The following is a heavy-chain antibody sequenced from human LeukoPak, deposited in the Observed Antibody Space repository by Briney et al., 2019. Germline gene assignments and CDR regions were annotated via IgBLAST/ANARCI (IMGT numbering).Heavy chain of an antibody. CDR3: AKVDGYNVGY. Sequence: GGSLRLSCAASRFTFSTYGMHWVRQAPGKGLEWVAFIRYDGSNKHYADSVKGRFTISRDNSKNTLYLQMNSLRAEDTAVYYCAKVDGYNVGYWGQGTLVAVSS. V-gene: IGHV3-30*02. CDR2: IRYDGSNK. J-gene: IGHJ4*02. D-gene: IGHD5-24*01. CDR1: RFTFSTYG.